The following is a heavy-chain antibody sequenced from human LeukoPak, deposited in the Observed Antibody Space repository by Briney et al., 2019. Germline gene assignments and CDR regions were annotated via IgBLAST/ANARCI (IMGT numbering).Heavy chain of an antibody. D-gene: IGHD3-10*01. CDR1: GGSFSGYY. Sequence: SETLSLTCAVYGGSFSGYYWSWIRQPPGKGLEWIGEINHSGSTNYNPSLKSRVTISVDTSKNQFSLKLSSVTAADTAVYYCARELRAITMVRGVDFDYWGQGTLVTVSS. V-gene: IGHV4-34*01. CDR3: ARELRAITMVRGVDFDY. CDR2: INHSGST. J-gene: IGHJ4*02.